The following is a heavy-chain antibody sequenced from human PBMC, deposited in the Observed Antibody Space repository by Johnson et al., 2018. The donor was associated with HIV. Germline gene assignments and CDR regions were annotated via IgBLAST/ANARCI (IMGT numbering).Heavy chain of an antibody. J-gene: IGHJ3*02. CDR1: GITFSSYA. D-gene: IGHD3-22*01. CDR2: ISYDGSNK. V-gene: IGHV3-30*09. CDR3: AISAEDYYDSRAVPMDAFDI. Sequence: QVQLVESGGGVVQPGRSLRLSCAASGITFSSYAMHWVRQAPGKGLEWVAVISYDGSNKYYADSVKGRFAISRDNSKNTLYLQMNSLRAEDTAVYYCAISAEDYYDSRAVPMDAFDIWGQGTMVTVSS.